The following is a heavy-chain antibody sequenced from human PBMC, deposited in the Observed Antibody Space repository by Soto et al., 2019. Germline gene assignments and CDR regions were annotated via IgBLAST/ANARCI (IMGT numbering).Heavy chain of an antibody. CDR2: IKPNNGNT. D-gene: IGHD3-16*02. J-gene: IGHJ4*02. Sequence: QVQLVQSGDEVKKPGASVKVSCKASGYTMNTYGITWVRQAPGQGLEWMGWIKPNNGNTEYAQKVQGIVTMTTDTSTTTAVMEVRSLTSDDTGAYLCARGAYGEVSFDYWGQGALVAVSS. V-gene: IGHV1-18*01. CDR3: ARGAYGEVSFDY. CDR1: GYTMNTYG.